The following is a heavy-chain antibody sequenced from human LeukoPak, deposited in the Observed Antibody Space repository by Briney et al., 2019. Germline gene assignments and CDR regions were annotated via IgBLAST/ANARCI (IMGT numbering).Heavy chain of an antibody. Sequence: TGGSPRLSCAAAGFTFSSYWMNWVRQAPGQGLEWVATIKQDGSEKYYVDSLKGRFTISRDNAKNSLYLQMNNLRAEDTAVYYCATSRTLDHWGQGTLVIVSS. CDR2: IKQDGSEK. CDR3: ATSRTLDH. D-gene: IGHD3-9*01. V-gene: IGHV3-7*05. J-gene: IGHJ1*01. CDR1: GFTFSSYW.